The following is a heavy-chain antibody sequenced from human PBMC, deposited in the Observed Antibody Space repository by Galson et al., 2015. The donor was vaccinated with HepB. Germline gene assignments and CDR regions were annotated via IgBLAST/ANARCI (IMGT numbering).Heavy chain of an antibody. V-gene: IGHV3-33*01. CDR2: IWYDGTHK. J-gene: IGHJ6*03. CDR1: GFTFSSYG. CDR3: ARDGTTVSTEFFDYYMDV. D-gene: IGHD4-17*01. Sequence: SLRLSCAASGFTFSSYGTHWVRQAPGKGLEWVAVIWYDGTHKYYADSVKGRFTNSRDNYQNTLYLQMNSLRAEDTAVYYCARDGTTVSTEFFDYYMDVWGKGTTVTVSS.